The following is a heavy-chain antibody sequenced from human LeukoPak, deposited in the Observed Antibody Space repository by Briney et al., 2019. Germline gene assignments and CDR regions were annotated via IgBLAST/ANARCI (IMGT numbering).Heavy chain of an antibody. D-gene: IGHD6-13*01. V-gene: IGHV1-69*04. CDR3: ARVVYSTGMDV. Sequence: SVKVSCKASRVTFSSYALSWVRQAPGQGLEWMGRIIPIFGIANYAQKFQGRVTITADKSTSTAYMELSSLRSEDTAVYYCARVVYSTGMDVWGQGTTVTVSS. J-gene: IGHJ6*02. CDR2: IIPIFGIA. CDR1: RVTFSSYA.